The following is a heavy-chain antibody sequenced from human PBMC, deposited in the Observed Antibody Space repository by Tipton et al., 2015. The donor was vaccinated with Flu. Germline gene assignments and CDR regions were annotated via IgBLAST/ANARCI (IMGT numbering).Heavy chain of an antibody. J-gene: IGHJ4*02. Sequence: LRLSCTVSGGSISSGGYYWSWIRQHPGKGLEWIGYIYYSGSTYYNPSLKSRVTISVDTSKNQFSLKLSSVTAADTTVYYCARQLAGPTQVYDYWGQGTLVTVSS. V-gene: IGHV4-31*02. CDR2: IYYSGST. CDR3: ARQLAGPTQVYDY. CDR1: GGSISSGGYY. D-gene: IGHD6-19*01.